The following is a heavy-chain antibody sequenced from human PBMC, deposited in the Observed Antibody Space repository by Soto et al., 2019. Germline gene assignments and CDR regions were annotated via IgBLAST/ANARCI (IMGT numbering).Heavy chain of an antibody. J-gene: IGHJ5*02. V-gene: IGHV1-69*01. CDR3: GRGSVWGSYHQVRFDL. CDR1: GGTFSSYA. CDR2: IIPIFGTA. Sequence: QVQLVQSGAEVKKPGSSVKVSCKASGGTFSSYAISWVRQAPGQGLEWMGGIIPIFGTANYAQKFQGRVTITAGESTSTAYMELSSLRSEDTAVYYCGRGSVWGSYHQVRFDLWGQGTLVTVSS. D-gene: IGHD3-16*02.